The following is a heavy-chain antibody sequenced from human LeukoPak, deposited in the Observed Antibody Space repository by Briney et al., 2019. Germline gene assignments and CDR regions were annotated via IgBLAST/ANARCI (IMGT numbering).Heavy chain of an antibody. CDR2: INPNSGGT. CDR1: GYTFTGYY. CDR3: ARSERRAYYYGSGRGWFDP. V-gene: IGHV1-2*02. J-gene: IGHJ5*02. D-gene: IGHD3-10*01. Sequence: ASVKVSCKASGYTFTGYYMHWVRQAPGQGLGWMGWINPNSGGTNYAQKFQGRVTMTRDTSISTAYMELSRLRSDDTAVYYCARSERRAYYYGSGRGWFDPWGQGTLVTVSS.